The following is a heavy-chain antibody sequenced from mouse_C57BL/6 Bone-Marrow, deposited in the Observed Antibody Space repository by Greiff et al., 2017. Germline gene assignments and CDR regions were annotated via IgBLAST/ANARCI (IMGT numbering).Heavy chain of an antibody. V-gene: IGHV1-81*01. CDR3: AREESSGYVSLFAY. CDR1: GYTFTSYG. Sequence: VQLQESGAELARPGASVKLSCKASGYTFTSYGISWVKQRTGQGLEWIGEIYPRSGNTYYNEKFKGKATLTADKSSSTAYMELRSLTSEDSAVYFCAREESSGYVSLFAYWGQGTLVTVSA. CDR2: IYPRSGNT. D-gene: IGHD3-2*02. J-gene: IGHJ3*01.